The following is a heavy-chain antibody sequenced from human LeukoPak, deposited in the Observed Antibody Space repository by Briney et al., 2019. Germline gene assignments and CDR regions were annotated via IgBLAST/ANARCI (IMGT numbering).Heavy chain of an antibody. Sequence: GASVKVSCKASGYTFTSYYMHWVRQAPGQGLEWMGWMNPNRGNTGYAQKFQGRVTMTRNTSISTAYMELSSLRSEDTAVYYCARSAVAGTNWFDPWGQGTLVTVSS. CDR3: ARSAVAGTNWFDP. CDR2: MNPNRGNT. V-gene: IGHV1-8*02. J-gene: IGHJ5*02. D-gene: IGHD6-19*01. CDR1: GYTFTSYY.